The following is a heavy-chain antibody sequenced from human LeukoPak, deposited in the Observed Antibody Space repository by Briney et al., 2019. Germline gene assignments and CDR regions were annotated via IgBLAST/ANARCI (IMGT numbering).Heavy chain of an antibody. Sequence: GGSLRLSCAASGFTFSSYWMSWVRQAPGKGLEWVANIKQDGSEKYYVDSVKGRFTISRDNAKNSLYLQMNSLRAEDTAVYYCARSAYYDILTGYYLGGPSDYWGQGTLVTVSS. CDR1: GFTFSSYW. CDR3: ARSAYYDILTGYYLGGPSDY. CDR2: IKQDGSEK. D-gene: IGHD3-9*01. J-gene: IGHJ4*02. V-gene: IGHV3-7*01.